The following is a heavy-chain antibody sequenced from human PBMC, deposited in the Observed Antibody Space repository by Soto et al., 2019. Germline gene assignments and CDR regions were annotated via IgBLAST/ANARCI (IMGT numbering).Heavy chain of an antibody. CDR2: ISSSSSYI. V-gene: IGHV3-21*01. J-gene: IGHJ3*02. CDR1: GFTFSSYS. D-gene: IGHD3-22*01. CDR3: ARDLFTGSGYRRGAFDI. Sequence: PGGSLRLSCAASGFTFSSYSMNWVRQAPGKGLEWVSSISSSSSYIYYADSVKGRFTISRDNAKNSLYLQMNSLRAEDTAVYYCARDLFTGSGYRRGAFDIWGQGTMVTVSS.